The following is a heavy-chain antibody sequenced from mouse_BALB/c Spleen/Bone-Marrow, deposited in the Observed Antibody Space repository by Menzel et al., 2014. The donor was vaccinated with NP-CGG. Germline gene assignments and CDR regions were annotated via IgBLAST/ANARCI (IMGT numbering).Heavy chain of an antibody. CDR3: AREGYDYDWFAY. J-gene: IGHJ3*01. Sequence: VQLQQSGAELVRPGSSVKISCKASGYAFSSYWMNWVKQRPGQGLEWIGQIYPGDGDTNYNGKFKGKATLTADKSSSTAYMQLSSLTSEDSAVYFCAREGYDYDWFAYWDQGTLVTVSA. CDR1: GYAFSSYW. CDR2: IYPGDGDT. D-gene: IGHD2-4*01. V-gene: IGHV1-80*01.